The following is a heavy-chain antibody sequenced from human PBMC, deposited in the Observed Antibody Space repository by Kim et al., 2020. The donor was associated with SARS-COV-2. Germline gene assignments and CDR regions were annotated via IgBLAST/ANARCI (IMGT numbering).Heavy chain of an antibody. CDR1: GFTFSSYS. CDR3: ARRCSSTSCYVGGMDV. CDR2: ISSSSSYI. D-gene: IGHD2-2*01. V-gene: IGHV3-21*01. J-gene: IGHJ6*02. Sequence: GGSLRLSCAASGFTFSSYSMNWVRQAPGKGLEWVSSISSSSSYIYYADSVKGRFTISRDNAKNSLYLQMNSLRAEDTAVYYCARRCSSTSCYVGGMDVWGQRTTVTVSS.